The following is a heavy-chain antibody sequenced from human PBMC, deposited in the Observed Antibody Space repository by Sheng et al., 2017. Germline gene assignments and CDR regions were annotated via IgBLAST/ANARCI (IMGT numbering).Heavy chain of an antibody. D-gene: IGHD6-19*01. CDR3: ARGFLLRLAVAGFIVDGMDV. CDR2: INHSGST. Sequence: QVQLQQWGAGLLKPSETLSLTCAVYGGSFSGYYWSWIRQPPREGGWRWIGEINHSGSTNYNPSLKSRVTISVDTSKNQFSLKLSSVTAADTAVYYCARGFLLRLAVAGFIVDGMDVWGQGTTVTVSS. V-gene: IGHV4-34*01. J-gene: IGHJ6*02. CDR1: GGSFSGYY.